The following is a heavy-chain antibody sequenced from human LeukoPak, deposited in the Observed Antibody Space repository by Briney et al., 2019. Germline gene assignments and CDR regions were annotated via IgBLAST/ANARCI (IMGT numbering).Heavy chain of an antibody. V-gene: IGHV3-9*01. CDR2: ISWNSGSI. CDR1: GFTFDDYA. CDR3: AKEGDSSSWYDLYDY. Sequence: PGGSLRLSCAASGFTFDDYAMHWVRQAPGKGLEWVSGISWNSGSIGYADSVKGRFTISRDNAKNSLYLQMNSLRAEDTAVYYCAKEGDSSSWYDLYDYWGQGTLVTVSS. J-gene: IGHJ4*02. D-gene: IGHD6-13*01.